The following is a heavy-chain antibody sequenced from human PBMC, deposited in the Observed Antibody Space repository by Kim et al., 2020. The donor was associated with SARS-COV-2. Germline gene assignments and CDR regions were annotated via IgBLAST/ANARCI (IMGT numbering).Heavy chain of an antibody. J-gene: IGHJ4*02. Sequence: IYYADSVKGRFTISRDNAKNSLYLQMNSLRAEDTAVYYCASTDRGVNVALYWGQGTLVTVSS. CDR2: I. D-gene: IGHD3-10*01. V-gene: IGHV3-21*01. CDR3: ASTDRGVNVALY.